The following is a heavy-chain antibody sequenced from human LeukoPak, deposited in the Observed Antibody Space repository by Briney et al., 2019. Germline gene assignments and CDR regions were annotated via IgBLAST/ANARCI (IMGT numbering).Heavy chain of an antibody. D-gene: IGHD5-18*01. CDR1: GFTFSSYA. V-gene: IGHV3-23*01. Sequence: GGSLRLSCAASGFTFSSYAMSWVRQAPGKGLEWVSAISGSGGSTYYADSVKGRFTISRGNSKNTLYLQMNSLRAEDTAVYYCAKDTRGNSYGYYWGQGTLVTVSS. J-gene: IGHJ4*02. CDR2: ISGSGGST. CDR3: AKDTRGNSYGYY.